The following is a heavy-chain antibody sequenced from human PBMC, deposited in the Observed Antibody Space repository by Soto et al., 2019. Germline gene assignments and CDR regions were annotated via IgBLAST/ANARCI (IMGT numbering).Heavy chain of an antibody. CDR1: GGSFSGYY. V-gene: IGHV4-34*01. D-gene: IGHD2-21*02. J-gene: IGHJ5*02. CDR2: INHSGST. Sequence: QVQLQQWGAGLLKPSETLSLTCAVYGGSFSGYYWSWIRQPPGKGLEWIGEINHSGSTNYNPSLKSRFTISVDTSKHQFSLKLSTVTDADTAVYYCARGLLHLVVVTAKNWFDPWGQGTLVTVSS. CDR3: ARGLLHLVVVTAKNWFDP.